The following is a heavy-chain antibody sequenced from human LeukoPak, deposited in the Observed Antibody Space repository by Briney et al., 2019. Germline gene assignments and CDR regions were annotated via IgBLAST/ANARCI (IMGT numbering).Heavy chain of an antibody. CDR1: GVSITSNY. CDR3: ARSSGHSYGDFDY. CDR2: THHSGAT. J-gene: IGHJ4*02. D-gene: IGHD5-18*01. Sequence: KPSETLSLTCSVSGVSITSNYWSWIRQPPGKGLEWLGYTHHSGATSYNPSLKSRSTMSLDTSNNQFSLKLSSVTAADMAVYYCARSSGHSYGDFDYWGQGNLVTVSS. V-gene: IGHV4-59*01.